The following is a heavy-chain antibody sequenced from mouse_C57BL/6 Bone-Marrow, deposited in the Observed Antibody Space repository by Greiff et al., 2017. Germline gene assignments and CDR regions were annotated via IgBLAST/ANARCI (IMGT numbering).Heavy chain of an antibody. Sequence: EVKLMESGPELVKPGASVKISCKASGYTFTDYYMNWVKQSHGKSLEWIGDINPNNGGTSYNQKFKGKATLTVDKSSSTAYMELRSLTSEDSAVYYCARRLGKFYYGSSPFYFDYWGQGTTLTVSS. CDR1: GYTFTDYY. D-gene: IGHD1-1*01. CDR2: INPNNGGT. CDR3: ARRLGKFYYGSSPFYFDY. J-gene: IGHJ2*01. V-gene: IGHV1-26*01.